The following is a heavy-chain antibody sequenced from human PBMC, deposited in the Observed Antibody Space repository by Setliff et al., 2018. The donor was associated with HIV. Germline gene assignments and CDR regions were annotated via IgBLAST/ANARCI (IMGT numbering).Heavy chain of an antibody. D-gene: IGHD1-26*01. CDR1: GVSIDQNY. J-gene: IGHJ3*01. Sequence: SETLSLTCTVSGVSIDQNYWSWVRQPAGKGLEWIGRIYVSGKTNYNPSLKSRVTMSVDASKSQVSLDLYSVTAADTAVYYCARDHNSGTLHAFDLWGQGTKVTVSS. V-gene: IGHV4-4*07. CDR2: IYVSGKT. CDR3: ARDHNSGTLHAFDL.